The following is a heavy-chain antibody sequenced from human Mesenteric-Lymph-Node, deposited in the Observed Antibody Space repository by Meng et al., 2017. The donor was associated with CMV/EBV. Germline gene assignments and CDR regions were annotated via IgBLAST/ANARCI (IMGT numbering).Heavy chain of an antibody. CDR1: GFAFSSYA. J-gene: IGHJ5*02. Sequence: GESLKISCAASGFAFSSYALHWVRRAPGKGLVWVSRINSDGSTTNYADSVKGRFTISRDNAKNTLYLQMNSLRAEDTAVYYCARGKFQSVGIVYSYFDPWGQGALVTVSS. V-gene: IGHV3-74*01. CDR2: INSDGSTT. D-gene: IGHD5-18*01. CDR3: ARGKFQSVGIVYSYFDP.